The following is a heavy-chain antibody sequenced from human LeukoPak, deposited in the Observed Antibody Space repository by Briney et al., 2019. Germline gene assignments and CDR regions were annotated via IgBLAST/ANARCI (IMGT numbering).Heavy chain of an antibody. Sequence: PGGSLRLSCSASGFTFSNYWMHWVRQARGKGRVWVSRITIDGSITSYADSVKGRFTISRDDAKHTLYLQMNSLRIEDTAVYYCARVDQLYGDYVQFDYWGQGTLVTVSS. V-gene: IGHV3-74*01. CDR2: ITIDGSIT. CDR1: GFTFSNYW. CDR3: ARVDQLYGDYVQFDY. J-gene: IGHJ4*02. D-gene: IGHD4-17*01.